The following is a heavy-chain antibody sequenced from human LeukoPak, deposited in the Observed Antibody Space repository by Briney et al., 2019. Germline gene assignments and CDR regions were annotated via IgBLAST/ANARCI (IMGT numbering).Heavy chain of an antibody. J-gene: IGHJ4*02. Sequence: SETLSLTCAVYGGSFXXXXWSWIRQPPGXXXXXXXXXNHSGSTNYNPSLKSRVTISVDTSKNQFSLKLSSVTAADTAVYYCARRRGFLAVAVLYYFDYWGQGTLVTVSS. CDR1: GGSFXXXX. CDR2: XNHSGST. D-gene: IGHD6-19*01. V-gene: IGHV4-34*01. CDR3: ARRRGFLAVAVLYYFDY.